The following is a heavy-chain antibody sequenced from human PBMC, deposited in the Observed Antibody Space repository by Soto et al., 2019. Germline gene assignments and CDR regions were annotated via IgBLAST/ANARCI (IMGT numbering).Heavy chain of an antibody. V-gene: IGHV3-23*01. CDR3: AKTMRYSSSWPDYYGMDV. CDR2: ISGSGGST. Sequence: GGSLRLSCAASGFTFSSYAMSWVRQAPGKGLEWVSAISGSGGSTYYADSVKGRFTISRDNSKNTLYLQMNSLRAEDTAVYYCAKTMRYSSSWPDYYGMDVWGQGTTVTVSS. CDR1: GFTFSSYA. D-gene: IGHD6-13*01. J-gene: IGHJ6*02.